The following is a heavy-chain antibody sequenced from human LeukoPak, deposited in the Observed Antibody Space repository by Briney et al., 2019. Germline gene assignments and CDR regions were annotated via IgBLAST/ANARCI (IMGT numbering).Heavy chain of an antibody. J-gene: IGHJ4*02. CDR3: ARAPPFDY. Sequence: SETLSLTCTVSGGSISSHYWSWIRQPPGKGLEWIGEINHSGSTNYNPSLKSRVTISVDTSKNQFSLKLSSVTAADTAVYYCARAPPFDYWGQGTLVTVSS. CDR2: INHSGST. V-gene: IGHV4-34*01. CDR1: GGSISSHY.